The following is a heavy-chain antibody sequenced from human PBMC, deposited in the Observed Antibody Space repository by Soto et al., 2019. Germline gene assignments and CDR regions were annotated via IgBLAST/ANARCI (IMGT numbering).Heavy chain of an antibody. Sequence: EVQLVESGGGLVKPGGSLRLSCAASGFTFSNAWMNWVRQAPGKGLEWVGRIKSKTDGGTTDYAAPVKGRFTISRDDSKNTLYLQMNSLKTEDTAVYYCTTRTYCTNGVCYTVYYYYGMDVWGQGTTVTDSS. CDR1: GFTFSNAW. J-gene: IGHJ6*02. CDR2: IKSKTDGGTT. V-gene: IGHV3-15*07. D-gene: IGHD2-8*01. CDR3: TTRTYCTNGVCYTVYYYYGMDV.